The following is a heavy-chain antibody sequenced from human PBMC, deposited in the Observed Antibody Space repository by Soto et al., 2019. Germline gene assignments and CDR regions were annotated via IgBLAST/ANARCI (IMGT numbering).Heavy chain of an antibody. J-gene: IGHJ4*02. CDR1: GFTFSSYA. CDR3: ARDYYKYYDSSGYYRSPAY. D-gene: IGHD3-22*01. CDR2: ISYDGSDK. Sequence: GGSLRLSCTGSGFTFSSYAVNWVRQALGKGLEWVALISYDGSDKDYADSVKGRFTISRDNSRNTLFLQMNSLRAEDTAVYYCARDYYKYYDSSGYYRSPAYWGQGTLVNVSS. V-gene: IGHV3-30-3*01.